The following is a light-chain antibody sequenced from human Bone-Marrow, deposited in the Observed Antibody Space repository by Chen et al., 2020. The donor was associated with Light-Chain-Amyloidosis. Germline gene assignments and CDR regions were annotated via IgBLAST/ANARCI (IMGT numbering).Light chain of an antibody. V-gene: IGLV3-25*03. Sequence: SYELPQPPSLSVSPVQTARITCSGDDLPTKYAYWYQQKPGQAPVMVIHRDTERPAGISERFSGSSSGTTATLTISGVQAEDEADYHCQSADSSGTYEVIFGGGTKLNVL. CDR2: RDT. J-gene: IGLJ2*01. CDR1: DLPTKY. CDR3: QSADSSGTYEVI.